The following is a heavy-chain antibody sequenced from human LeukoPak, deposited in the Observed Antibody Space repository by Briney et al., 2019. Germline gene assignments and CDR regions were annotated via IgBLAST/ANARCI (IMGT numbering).Heavy chain of an antibody. CDR1: GFTFSSYA. J-gene: IGHJ4*02. D-gene: IGHD3-22*01. Sequence: GGSLRLSCAASGFTFSSYAMTWVRQAPGKGLEWVSAISGKGGSTYYADSVKGRFTISRDNSKNTLYLQMNSLRAEDTAVYYCAKEMVERNTMIAYYFDYWGEGSLVSVSS. V-gene: IGHV3-23*01. CDR3: AKEMVERNTMIAYYFDY. CDR2: ISGKGGST.